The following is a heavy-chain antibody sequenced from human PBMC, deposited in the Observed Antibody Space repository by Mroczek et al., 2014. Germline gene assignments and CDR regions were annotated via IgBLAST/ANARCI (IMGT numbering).Heavy chain of an antibody. V-gene: IGHV4-30-4*01. D-gene: IGHD3-3*01. J-gene: IGHJ4*02. CDR2: IYYSGST. Sequence: QVQLVQSGPGLVKPSQTLSLTCTVSGGSISSGDYYWSWIRQPPGKGLEWIGYIYYSGSTYYNPSLKSRVTISVDTSKNQFSLKLSSVTAADTAVYYCARGLLILSHDGFWSGYYDYWGQGTLVTVSS. CDR3: ARGLLILSHDGFWSGYYDY. CDR1: GGSISSGDYY.